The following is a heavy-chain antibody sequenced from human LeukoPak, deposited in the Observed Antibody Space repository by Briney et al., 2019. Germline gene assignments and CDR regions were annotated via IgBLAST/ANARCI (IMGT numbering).Heavy chain of an antibody. V-gene: IGHV3-74*01. D-gene: IGHD3-10*01. CDR3: ARDSYYHPDY. Sequence: PGGSLRLSCAVSGFAFSTYWMHWVRQAPGKGLVWVSRIYSDGSNTIYADSVKGRFTISRDNAKNTLYLQMNSLRVEDTAVYFCARDSYYHPDYWGQGTLVTVSS. J-gene: IGHJ4*02. CDR1: GFAFSTYW. CDR2: IYSDGSNT.